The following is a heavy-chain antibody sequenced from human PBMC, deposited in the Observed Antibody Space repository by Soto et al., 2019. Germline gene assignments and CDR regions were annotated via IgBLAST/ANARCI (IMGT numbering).Heavy chain of an antibody. D-gene: IGHD3-3*01. V-gene: IGHV3-7*01. Sequence: GGSLRLSCAASGFTFSSYWMSWVRQAPGKGLEWVANIKQDGSEKYYVDSVKGRFTISRDNAKNSLYLQMNSLRAEDTAVYYCARTRRPIFGVVITPYYYYGMDVWGQGTTVTVSS. CDR3: ARTRRPIFGVVITPYYYYGMDV. J-gene: IGHJ6*02. CDR2: IKQDGSEK. CDR1: GFTFSSYW.